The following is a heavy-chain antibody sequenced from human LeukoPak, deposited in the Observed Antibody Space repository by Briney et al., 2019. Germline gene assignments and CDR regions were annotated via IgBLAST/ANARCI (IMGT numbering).Heavy chain of an antibody. CDR3: ARTLYIAAAPGGLDY. CDR1: GYTFTGHY. J-gene: IGHJ4*02. V-gene: IGHV1-2*02. D-gene: IGHD6-13*01. Sequence: ASVKVSCKASGYTFTGHYMHWVRQAPGKGLEWMGWINPKNAATNYAQKFQGRVTMTRDTSSGTVYMELSSLSSDDTAVYYCARTLYIAAAPGGLDYWGQGTLVTVSS. CDR2: INPKNAAT.